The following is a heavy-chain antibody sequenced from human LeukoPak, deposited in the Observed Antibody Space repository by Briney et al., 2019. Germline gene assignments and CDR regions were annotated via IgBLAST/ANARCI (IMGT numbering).Heavy chain of an antibody. D-gene: IGHD3-3*01. CDR2: IIPIFGTA. V-gene: IGHV1-69*13. Sequence: SVKVSCKASGGTFSSYAISWVRQAPGQGLEWMGGIIPIFGTANYAQKLQGRVTITADESTSTAYMELSSLRSEDTAVYYCARVYYDFWSGYEYDAFDIWGQGTMVTVSS. J-gene: IGHJ3*02. CDR3: ARVYYDFWSGYEYDAFDI. CDR1: GGTFSSYA.